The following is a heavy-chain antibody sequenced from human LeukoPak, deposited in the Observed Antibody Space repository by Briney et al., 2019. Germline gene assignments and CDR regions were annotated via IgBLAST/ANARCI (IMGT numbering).Heavy chain of an antibody. V-gene: IGHV3-23*01. CDR3: ARGVPLKNYGDYQ. J-gene: IGHJ4*02. Sequence: PGGTLRLSCAVSGFTFSSYGMSWVRQAPGKGLEWVSAISGSGGSTYYADSVKGRFTISRDNSKNTLYLQMNSLRAEDTAVYYCARGVPLKNYGDYQWGQGTLVTVSS. D-gene: IGHD4-17*01. CDR1: GFTFSSYG. CDR2: ISGSGGST.